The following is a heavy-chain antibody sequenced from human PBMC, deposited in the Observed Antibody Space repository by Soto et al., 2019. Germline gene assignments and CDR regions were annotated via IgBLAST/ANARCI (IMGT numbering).Heavy chain of an antibody. J-gene: IGHJ4*02. CDR1: GFTFSSYA. V-gene: IGHV3-30-3*01. Sequence: QVQLVESGGGVVQPGRSLRLSCAASGFTFSSYAMHWVRQAPGKGLEWVAVISYDGSNKYYADSVKGRFTISRDNSKNTLYLQMKSLIAEDTAVYYCARAVAFGVVIMPFDYWGQGTLVTVSS. CDR3: ARAVAFGVVIMPFDY. D-gene: IGHD3-3*01. CDR2: ISYDGSNK.